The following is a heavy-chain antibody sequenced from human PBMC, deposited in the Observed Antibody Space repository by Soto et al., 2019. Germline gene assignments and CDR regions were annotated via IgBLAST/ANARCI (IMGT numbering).Heavy chain of an antibody. CDR3: AKDRMRYYDFWSGSPLFDY. CDR2: ISGSGGST. V-gene: IGHV3-23*01. Sequence: PGGSLRLSCAASAFTLNNFAMTWVRQAPGKGLEWVSAISGSGGSTYYADSVKGRFTISRDNSKNTLYLQMNSLRAEDTAVYYCAKDRMRYYDFWSGSPLFDYWGQGTLVTVS. CDR1: AFTLNNFA. J-gene: IGHJ4*02. D-gene: IGHD3-3*01.